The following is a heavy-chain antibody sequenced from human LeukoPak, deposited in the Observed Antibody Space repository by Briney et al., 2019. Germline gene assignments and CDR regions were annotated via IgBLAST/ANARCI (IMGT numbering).Heavy chain of an antibody. CDR1: GFTFDDYA. V-gene: IGHV3-9*01. D-gene: IGHD1-7*01. J-gene: IGHJ3*02. Sequence: GRSLRLSCAASGFTFDDYAMHWVRQAPGKGLEWVSGISWNSGSIGYADSVKGRFTISRDNAKNSLYLQMNSLRAEDTALYYSAKDREVNYLGAFDIWGQGTMVTVPS. CDR2: ISWNSGSI. CDR3: AKDREVNYLGAFDI.